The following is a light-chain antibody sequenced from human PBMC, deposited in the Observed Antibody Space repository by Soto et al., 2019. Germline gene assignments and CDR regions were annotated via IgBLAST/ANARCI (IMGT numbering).Light chain of an antibody. Sequence: QSVLTQPPSASGSPGLSVTISCTGTSSDVGGYNYVSWYQQHPGKALKLLIYEVTKRPSGVPDRFYGSKSGNTASLTVSGLQAEDEADYFCSSYAGSNNYVFGTGTKVTVL. CDR1: SSDVGGYNY. V-gene: IGLV2-8*01. J-gene: IGLJ1*01. CDR3: SSYAGSNNYV. CDR2: EVT.